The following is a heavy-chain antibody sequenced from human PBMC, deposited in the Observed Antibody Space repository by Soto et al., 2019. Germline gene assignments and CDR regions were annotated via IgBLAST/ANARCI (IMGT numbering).Heavy chain of an antibody. Sequence: SETLSLTCGVSGGSLSGATYSWNWIRQPPGKGLEWIGYIFPSGTTSYNPSLKSRVTISIDVSKNQFPLSLRSLTAADTAVYYCARSRDFDYWGQGTLVTVSS. J-gene: IGHJ4*02. V-gene: IGHV4-30-2*01. CDR3: ARSRDFDY. CDR1: GGSLSGATYS. CDR2: IFPSGTT.